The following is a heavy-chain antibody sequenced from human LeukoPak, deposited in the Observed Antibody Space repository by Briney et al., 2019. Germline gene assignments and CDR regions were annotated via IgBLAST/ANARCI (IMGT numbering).Heavy chain of an antibody. J-gene: IGHJ4*02. CDR1: GLAFSSHA. Sequence: GGSLRLSCEASGLAFSSHAMTWVRQAPGKGLEWVSGITSNGGSTYYAESVKGRFTISRDNSKNTLYLQMNSLRAEDTAVYYCARDRGDSGNSPFDYWGQGTLVTVSS. D-gene: IGHD4-23*01. CDR3: ARDRGDSGNSPFDY. V-gene: IGHV3-23*01. CDR2: ITSNGGST.